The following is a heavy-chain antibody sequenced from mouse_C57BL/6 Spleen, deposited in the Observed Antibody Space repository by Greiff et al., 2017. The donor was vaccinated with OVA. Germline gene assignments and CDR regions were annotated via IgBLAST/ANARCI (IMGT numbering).Heavy chain of an antibody. D-gene: IGHD2-4*01. CDR2: INPSTGGT. J-gene: IGHJ3*01. CDR3: SYYDYGFAY. CDR1: GYSFTGYY. V-gene: IGHV1-42*01. Sequence: EVKLMESGPELVKPGASVKISCKASGYSFTGYYMNWVKQSPEKSLEWIGEINPSTGGTTYNQKFKAKATLTVDKSSSTAYMQLKSLTSEDSAVYYCSYYDYGFAYWGQGTLVTVSA.